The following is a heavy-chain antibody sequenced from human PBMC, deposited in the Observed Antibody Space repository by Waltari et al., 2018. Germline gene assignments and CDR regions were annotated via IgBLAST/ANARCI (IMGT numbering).Heavy chain of an antibody. CDR2: ISNSGSTV. CDR1: GFTFSNYE. Sequence: EVQVVESGGGLVQPGGSLRLSCVASGFTFSNYEMNWVRQAPGKGLEWVSYISNSGSTVYYADSVKGRFTISRDNAKNSLYLEMNSLRAEDTAVYYCARPSTEYYYYYYYMDVWGKGTTVTVS. V-gene: IGHV3-48*03. J-gene: IGHJ6*03. CDR3: ARPSTEYYYYYYYMDV.